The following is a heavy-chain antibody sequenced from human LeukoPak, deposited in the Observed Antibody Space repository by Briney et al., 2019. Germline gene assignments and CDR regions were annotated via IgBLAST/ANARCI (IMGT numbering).Heavy chain of an antibody. CDR2: ITGSGGRI. V-gene: IGHV3-23*01. CDR1: GFTFDSYA. CDR3: AKDDYDILTGYYRYFDY. Sequence: GGSLRLSCAASGFTFDSYAMNWVRQAPGKGLEWVSGITGSGGRIYYADSVKGRFTISRDNSKNTLYLQMNSLRAEDTAVYYCAKDDYDILTGYYRYFDYWGQGTLVTVSS. D-gene: IGHD3-9*01. J-gene: IGHJ4*02.